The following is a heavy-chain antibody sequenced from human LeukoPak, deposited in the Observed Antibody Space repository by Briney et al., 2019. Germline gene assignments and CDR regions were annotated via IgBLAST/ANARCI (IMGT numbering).Heavy chain of an antibody. CDR2: INPNTGGT. Sequence: AASVKVSCKASGYTFTAYYMHWVRQAPGQGLEWMGWINPNTGGTNYAQKFQGRVTMTRDTSISKAYMELSRLRSDDTAVYYCARDRVVVPAAFDYWGQGTLVTVSS. CDR1: GYTFTAYY. CDR3: ARDRVVVPAAFDY. V-gene: IGHV1-2*02. D-gene: IGHD2-2*01. J-gene: IGHJ4*02.